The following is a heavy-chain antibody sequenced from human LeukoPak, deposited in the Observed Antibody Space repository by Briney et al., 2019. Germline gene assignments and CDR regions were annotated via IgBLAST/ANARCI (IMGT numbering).Heavy chain of an antibody. CDR3: ARVRLRNGYNWFDP. J-gene: IGHJ5*02. V-gene: IGHV1-8*03. D-gene: IGHD3-3*01. CDR2: MNPNSGNT. CDR1: GYTFTTLD. Sequence: ASVKVSCKASGYTFTTLDINWVRQATGQGLEWMGWMNPNSGNTGYAQKFQGRVTITRDTSTTTAYMELRSLTFEDTAVYYCARVRLRNGYNWFDPWGQGTLVTASS.